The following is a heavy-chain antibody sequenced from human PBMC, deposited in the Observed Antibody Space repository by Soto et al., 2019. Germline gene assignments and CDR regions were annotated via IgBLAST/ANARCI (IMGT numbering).Heavy chain of an antibody. CDR3: ARVRYGVVVAATSPMDV. Sequence: EVQLVESGGGLVKPGGSLRLSCVASGFTFSSYSMNWVRQAPGKGLEWVSSISSSSSYIYYADSVKGRFTISRDNAKNSLYLQMNSLRAEDTAVYYCARVRYGVVVAATSPMDVWGQGTTVTVSS. CDR1: GFTFSSYS. V-gene: IGHV3-21*01. J-gene: IGHJ6*02. CDR2: ISSSSSYI. D-gene: IGHD2-15*01.